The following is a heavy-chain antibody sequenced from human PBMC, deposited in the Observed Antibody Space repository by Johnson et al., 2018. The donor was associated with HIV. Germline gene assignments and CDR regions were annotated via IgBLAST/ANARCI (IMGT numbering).Heavy chain of an antibody. Sequence: VQLVESGGGVVQPGGSLRLSCAASGFTFDDYAMHWVRQAPGKGLEWVSVIYIGGNTYYPGSVKGRFTISRENAKNSLYLQMNSLRAGDTAVYYCVRARGYSLAFDIWGQGTMVTVSS. V-gene: IGHV3-13*01. CDR2: IYIGGNT. J-gene: IGHJ3*02. CDR1: GFTFDDYA. CDR3: VRARGYSLAFDI. D-gene: IGHD2-21*01.